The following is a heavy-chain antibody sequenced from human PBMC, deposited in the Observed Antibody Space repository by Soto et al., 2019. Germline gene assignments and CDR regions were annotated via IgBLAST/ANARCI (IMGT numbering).Heavy chain of an antibody. Sequence: QITLEESGPTLVKATQTLTLTCALSGFTLNTHGMGVAWVRQPPGKALEWLALIYWDDSKYYSPSLESRLTVTKVTSKNQVVLTMTNMDPGDTATYFRAQQYNWNFDHWGRGTLITVSS. CDR2: IYWDDSK. J-gene: IGHJ4*02. CDR3: AQQYNWNFDH. V-gene: IGHV2-5*02. D-gene: IGHD1-1*01. CDR1: GFTLNTHGMG.